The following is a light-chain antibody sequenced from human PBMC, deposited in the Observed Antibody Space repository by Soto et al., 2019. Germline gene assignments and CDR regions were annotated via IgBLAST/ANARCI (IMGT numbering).Light chain of an antibody. CDR2: GAS. CDR3: QQYNNWLWT. V-gene: IGKV3-15*01. J-gene: IGKJ1*01. Sequence: EIVMTQSPATLSVSPGERATLSCRASQNISSNLAWYQQKPGQAPRLLIDGASTRATGIPARFSGSGSGTEITLTISSLQSEDFAVYYCQQYNNWLWTFGQGTKVEIK. CDR1: QNISSN.